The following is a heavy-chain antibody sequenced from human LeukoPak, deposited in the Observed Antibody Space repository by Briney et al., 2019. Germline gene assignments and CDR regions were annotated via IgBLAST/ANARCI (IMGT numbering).Heavy chain of an antibody. CDR2: IYSSGST. CDR1: EFSVRNNC. Sequence: LRFSCAAAEFSVRNNCIIWGRQAPGNGLESVSVIYSSGSTYYADSVKGRFTISRDNSKNTLYLQMNSLRAEDTAVYYCARDDIGVAAAGTSHWGQGTLGTVSP. D-gene: IGHD6-13*01. J-gene: IGHJ4*02. V-gene: IGHV3-53*01. CDR3: ARDDIGVAAAGTSH.